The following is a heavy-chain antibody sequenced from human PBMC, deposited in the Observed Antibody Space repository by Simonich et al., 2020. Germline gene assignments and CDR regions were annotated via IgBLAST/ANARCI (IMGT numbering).Heavy chain of an antibody. V-gene: IGHV4-39*01. J-gene: IGHJ4*02. Sequence: QLQLQESGPGLVKPSETLSLTCPVSGGSISSSRYHWGWISQPPGKGLEWIRGIYYSVSTYYNPSLTSPVTISVDTSKNPFSLKLSSVTAADTAVYYCARQRVLMVYAIDYWGQGTLVTVSS. D-gene: IGHD2-8*01. CDR2: IYYSVST. CDR1: GGSISSSRYH. CDR3: ARQRVLMVYAIDY.